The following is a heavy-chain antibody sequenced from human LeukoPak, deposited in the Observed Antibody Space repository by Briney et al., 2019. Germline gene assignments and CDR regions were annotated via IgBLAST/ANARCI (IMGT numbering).Heavy chain of an antibody. CDR3: AKDRYYYDGSGYSDFDY. CDR2: IRYDGSNK. CDR1: GFTFSSYG. J-gene: IGHJ4*02. Sequence: GGSLRLSCAASGFTFSSYGMHWVRQAPGKGLEWVAFIRYDGSNKHYADSVKGRFTISRDNSKNTLYLQMNSLRAEDTAVYYCAKDRYYYDGSGYSDFDYWGQGTLVTVSS. V-gene: IGHV3-30*02. D-gene: IGHD3-22*01.